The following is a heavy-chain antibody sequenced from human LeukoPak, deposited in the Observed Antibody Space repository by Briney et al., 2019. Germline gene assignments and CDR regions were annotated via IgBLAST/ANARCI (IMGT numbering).Heavy chain of an antibody. D-gene: IGHD3-9*01. Sequence: PGGSLRLSCAASGFTFSSYAMSWVRQAPGKGLEWVSAISGSGGSTYYADSVKGRFTISRDNSKNTLYLQMNSLRAEDTAVYYCAKDAVLRYFDWLLSTPNDASDIWGQGTMVTVSS. CDR3: AKDAVLRYFDWLLSTPNDASDI. J-gene: IGHJ3*02. V-gene: IGHV3-23*01. CDR2: ISGSGGST. CDR1: GFTFSSYA.